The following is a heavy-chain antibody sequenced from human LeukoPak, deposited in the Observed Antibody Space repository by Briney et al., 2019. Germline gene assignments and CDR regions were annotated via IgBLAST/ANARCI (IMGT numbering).Heavy chain of an antibody. CDR1: GYTFTGYY. CDR2: INPNSRGT. D-gene: IGHD6-13*01. V-gene: IGHV1-2*02. CDR3: ARVYSIAAVNDAFDI. Sequence: GASVTVSCKDYGYTFTGYYMHWVRQAPGQGLEWMGWINPNSRGTNYAQKFQGRVTMTRDTSSSTAYMELSRLRSDDTAVYYCARVYSIAAVNDAFDIWGQGTMVTVSS. J-gene: IGHJ3*02.